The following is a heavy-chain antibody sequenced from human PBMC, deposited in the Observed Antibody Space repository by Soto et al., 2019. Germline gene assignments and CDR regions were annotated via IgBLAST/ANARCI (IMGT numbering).Heavy chain of an antibody. CDR1: GFTFSNAW. V-gene: IGHV3-15*07. Sequence: GGSLRLSCAASGFTFSNAWMNWVRQAPGKGLEWVGRIKSKTDGGTTDYAAPVKGRFTISRDDSKNTLYLQMNSLKTEDTAVYYCTTDMLTMVRGYYYGMDVWGQGTTVTVSS. D-gene: IGHD3-10*01. CDR3: TTDMLTMVRGYYYGMDV. CDR2: IKSKTDGGTT. J-gene: IGHJ6*02.